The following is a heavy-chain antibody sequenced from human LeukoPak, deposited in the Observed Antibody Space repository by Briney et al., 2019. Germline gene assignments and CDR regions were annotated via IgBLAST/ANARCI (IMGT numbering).Heavy chain of an antibody. CDR3: AREYYYDSSGYEYFDY. V-gene: IGHV3-30-3*01. D-gene: IGHD3-22*01. Sequence: GGSLRLSCAASGFTFSSYAMHWVRQAPGKGLEWVAVISYDGSNKYYADSVKGRFTISRDNSKNTLYLQMNSLRAEDTAVYYCAREYYYDSSGYEYFDYWGQGTLVTVSS. CDR2: ISYDGSNK. CDR1: GFTFSSYA. J-gene: IGHJ4*02.